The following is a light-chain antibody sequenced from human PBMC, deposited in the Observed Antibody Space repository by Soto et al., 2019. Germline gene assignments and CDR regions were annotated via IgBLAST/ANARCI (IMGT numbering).Light chain of an antibody. CDR3: QQYGSFSRT. CDR1: QSVSSNS. V-gene: IGKV3-20*01. CDR2: GAS. Sequence: EIVLTQSPGNLSLSPGERAILSCRASQSVSSNSLAWYQQKPGQAPRLLIYGASSRATGIPDRFSGSGSGTDFTLTVSRLEPEDFAVYYCQQYGSFSRTFGQGTRLEIK. J-gene: IGKJ5*01.